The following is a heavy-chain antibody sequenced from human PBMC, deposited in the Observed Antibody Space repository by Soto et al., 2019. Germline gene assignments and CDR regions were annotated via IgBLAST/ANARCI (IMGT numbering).Heavy chain of an antibody. D-gene: IGHD6-25*01. CDR2: IIGSGSKT. CDR1: VFTFSNYA. V-gene: IGHV3-23*01. J-gene: IGHJ4*01. CDR3: VRDLTRMSTVARGF. Sequence: GSLRLSCAASVFTFSNYAMGWVRQALGKRLEWVSSIIGSGSKTYYANSVKGRFTIFRDNSKNILFLQMNSLRAEDTAVYYCVRDLTRMSTVARGFWGHGTLVT.